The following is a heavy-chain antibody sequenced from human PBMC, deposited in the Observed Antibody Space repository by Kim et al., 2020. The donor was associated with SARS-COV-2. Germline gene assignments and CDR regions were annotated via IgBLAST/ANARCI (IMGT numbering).Heavy chain of an antibody. CDR2: IKSKTDGGTT. J-gene: IGHJ4*02. CDR3: TTDFRVPAAIPNRM. D-gene: IGHD2-2*02. V-gene: IGHV3-15*01. Sequence: GGSLRLSCAASGFTFSNAWMSWVRQAPGKGLEWVGRIKSKTDGGTTDYAAPVKGRFTISRDDSKNTLYLQMNSLKTEDTAVYYCTTDFRVPAAIPNRMGGQGTLVTVSS. CDR1: GFTFSNAW.